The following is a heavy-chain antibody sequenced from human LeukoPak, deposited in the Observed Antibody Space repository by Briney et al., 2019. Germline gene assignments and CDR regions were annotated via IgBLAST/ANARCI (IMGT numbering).Heavy chain of an antibody. CDR3: ARGSNTDFDY. J-gene: IGHJ4*02. D-gene: IGHD5-18*01. CDR2: IGTAGDT. CDR1: GFTFSNYD. Sequence: PGGSLSLSRAASGFTFSNYDMHWVRQATGKGLEWVSAIGTAGDTYYPGSVRGRFTMSRENAKNSLYLQMNSLAAGDTAVYYCARGSNTDFDYWGQGVLVTASS. V-gene: IGHV3-13*04.